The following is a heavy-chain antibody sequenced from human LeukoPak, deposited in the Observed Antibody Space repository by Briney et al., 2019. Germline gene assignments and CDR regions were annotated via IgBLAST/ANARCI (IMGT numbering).Heavy chain of an antibody. D-gene: IGHD1-7*01. V-gene: IGHV3-23*01. CDR1: GFTVSSSF. CDR3: AKDAMTLENRWNYRSKSDHEY. Sequence: GGSLRLSCAASGFTVSSSFMTWVRQAPGKGLEWVSTITGSGDNTYYMDSVKGRFTISRDNSKNTLYLQMDNLRAEDSGTYYCAKDAMTLENRWNYRSKSDHEYWGQGTLVTVSS. CDR2: ITGSGDNT. J-gene: IGHJ4*02.